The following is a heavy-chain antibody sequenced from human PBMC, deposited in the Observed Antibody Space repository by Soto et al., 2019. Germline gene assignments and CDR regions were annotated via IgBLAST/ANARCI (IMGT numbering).Heavy chain of an antibody. CDR1: GGTFSSYA. D-gene: IGHD2-8*02. CDR3: ASTVCGAAPTQEIYYYYYGMDV. CDR2: IIPIFGTA. J-gene: IGHJ6*02. Sequence: ASVKVSCKASGGTFSSYAISWVRQAPGQGLEWMGGIIPIFGTANYAQKFQGRVTITADESTSTAYMELSSLRSEDTAVYYCASTVCGAAPTQEIYYYYYGMDVWGQGTTVTVS. V-gene: IGHV1-69*13.